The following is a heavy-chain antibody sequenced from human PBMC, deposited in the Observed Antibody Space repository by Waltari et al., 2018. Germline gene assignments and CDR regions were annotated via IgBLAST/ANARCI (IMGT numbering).Heavy chain of an antibody. CDR3: ARRGDAAMEFDY. J-gene: IGHJ4*02. CDR2: ISHSGST. V-gene: IGHV4-30-4*08. CDR1: GGSISSGYSY. D-gene: IGHD3-16*01. Sequence: QVQLQESGLGLVKPSQTLSLTCTVSGGSISSGYSYWSWIRQPPGKGREWIGYISHSGSTYYNASLTSRVTLSVDMSKNQFSRKLSSVTAADTAVYYCARRGDAAMEFDYWGQGTLVTVSS.